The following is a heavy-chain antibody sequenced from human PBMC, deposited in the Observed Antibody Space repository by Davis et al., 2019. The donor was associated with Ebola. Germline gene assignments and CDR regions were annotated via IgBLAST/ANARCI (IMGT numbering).Heavy chain of an antibody. CDR3: AKDIGYCSGGSCPGDAFDI. CDR2: ISWNSGSI. CDR1: GFTFDDYA. Sequence: PGGSLRLSYAASGFTFDDYAMHWVRQAPGKGLEWVSGISWNSGSIGYADSVKGRFTISRDNAKNSLYLQMNSLRAEDTALYYCAKDIGYCSGGSCPGDAFDIWGQGTMVTVSS. J-gene: IGHJ3*02. D-gene: IGHD2-15*01. V-gene: IGHV3-9*01.